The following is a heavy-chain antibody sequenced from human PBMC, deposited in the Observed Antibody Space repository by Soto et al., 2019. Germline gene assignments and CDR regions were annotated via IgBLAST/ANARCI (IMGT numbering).Heavy chain of an antibody. CDR3: ARTAGDTAMVKRDS. J-gene: IGHJ4*02. Sequence: EVQLVESGGGLVKPGGSLRLSCAASGFTFSSYSMNWVRQVPGKGLEWVSSISSSSSYIYYEDSVKGRFTISRDNAKNSLYLQMNSLRAEDTAVYYCARTAGDTAMVKRDSWGQGTLVTVSS. CDR1: GFTFSSYS. CDR2: ISSSSSYI. V-gene: IGHV3-21*01. D-gene: IGHD5-18*01.